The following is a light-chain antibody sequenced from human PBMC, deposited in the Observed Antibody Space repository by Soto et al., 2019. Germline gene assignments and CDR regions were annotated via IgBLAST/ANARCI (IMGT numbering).Light chain of an antibody. CDR1: QSVLYSSNNKNY. V-gene: IGKV4-1*01. CDR3: QQYYSTPWT. J-gene: IGKJ1*01. Sequence: DIVMTQSPDSLAVSLGERATINCKSSQSVLYSSNNKNYLAWYQQKPGQPPKLLIYWASTRESGVPDRFSGSGLGTDFTLTISSLQAEDVAVYYCQQYYSTPWTFGQGTKVEIK. CDR2: WAS.